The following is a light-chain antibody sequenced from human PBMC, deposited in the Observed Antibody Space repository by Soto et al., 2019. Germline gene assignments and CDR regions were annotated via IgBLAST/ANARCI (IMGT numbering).Light chain of an antibody. CDR2: NAS. V-gene: IGKV3-11*01. CDR3: QQRANWPLT. Sequence: ENVFTQSPATMSLSPGGKTTPSRRASQTIGNYLAWYQQKRGQAPRLLIYNASNRATGIPARFSGSGSGTDFTLTISSLEPEDFAVYHCQQRANWPLTFGGGTKVDIK. CDR1: QTIGNY. J-gene: IGKJ4*01.